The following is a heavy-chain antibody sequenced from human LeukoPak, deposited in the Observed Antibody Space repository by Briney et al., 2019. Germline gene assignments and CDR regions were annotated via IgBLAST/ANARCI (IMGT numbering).Heavy chain of an antibody. CDR1: GFTFSSYW. D-gene: IGHD5-12*01. CDR3: AKASGYDFSGSAVSY. Sequence: GGSLRLSCATSGFTFSSYWMTWVRQAPGKGLEWVANIKQDGNEKYYVDSVKGRFTISRDNAKNSLYLQMNSLRAEDTALYYCAKASGYDFSGSAVSYWGQGTLVTVSS. J-gene: IGHJ4*02. V-gene: IGHV3-7*03. CDR2: IKQDGNEK.